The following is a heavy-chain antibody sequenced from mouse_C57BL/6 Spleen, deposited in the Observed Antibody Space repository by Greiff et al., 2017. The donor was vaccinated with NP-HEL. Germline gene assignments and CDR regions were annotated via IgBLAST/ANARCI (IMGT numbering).Heavy chain of an antibody. CDR2: IRNKANGYTT. CDR3: ARYSLYYYEPFDY. Sequence: EVQVVESGGGLVQPGGSLSLSCAASGFTFTDYYMSWVRQPPGKALEWLGFIRNKANGYTTEYSASVKGRFTISRDNSQSILYLQMNALRAEDSATYDCARYSLYYYEPFDYWGQGTTLTVSS. CDR1: GFTFTDYY. D-gene: IGHD1-1*01. V-gene: IGHV7-3*01. J-gene: IGHJ2*01.